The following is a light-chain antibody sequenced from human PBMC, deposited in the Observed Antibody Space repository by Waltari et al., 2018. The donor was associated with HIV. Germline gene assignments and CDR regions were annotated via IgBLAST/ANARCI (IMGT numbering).Light chain of an antibody. V-gene: IGLV1-44*01. J-gene: IGLJ3*02. CDR1: PANIGTNT. Sequence: QSLLTQPPSASGTPGQRVTIPCPGGPANIGTNTVNWYKQLPGTAPTLLIFSDNLRHSGVSARFSGSKSGTSASLAISGLRSDDEAKFICASWDASLDGWVFGGGTQLTVL. CDR3: ASWDASLDGWV. CDR2: SDN.